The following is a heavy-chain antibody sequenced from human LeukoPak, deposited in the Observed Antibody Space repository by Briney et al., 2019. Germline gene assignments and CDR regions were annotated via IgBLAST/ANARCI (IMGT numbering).Heavy chain of an antibody. V-gene: IGHV3-21*01. CDR2: ISSSSSYI. CDR3: ARDRGYSYGPFDY. D-gene: IGHD5-18*01. Sequence: GGSLRLTCAASGFTFSSYSMNWVRQAPGKGLEWVSSISSSSSYIYYADSVKGRFTISRDNAKNSLYLQMNSLRAEDTAVYYCARDRGYSYGPFDYWGQGTLVTVSS. J-gene: IGHJ4*02. CDR1: GFTFSSYS.